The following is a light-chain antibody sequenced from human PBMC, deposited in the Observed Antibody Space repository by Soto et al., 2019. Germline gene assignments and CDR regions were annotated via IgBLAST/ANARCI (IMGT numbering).Light chain of an antibody. J-gene: IGKJ3*01. CDR2: WAS. V-gene: IGKV4-1*01. CDR3: QQYYSTPFT. CDR1: QSVLYSSNNKNY. Sequence: DIVMTQSPDSLAVSLGERATINCKSSQSVLYSSNNKNYLAWYQQKPGQPPKLLIYWASTRESGVPDRFSGSGSGKDFTLPIRNPQAEDGAVYYCQQYYSTPFTFGPGTKVDIQ.